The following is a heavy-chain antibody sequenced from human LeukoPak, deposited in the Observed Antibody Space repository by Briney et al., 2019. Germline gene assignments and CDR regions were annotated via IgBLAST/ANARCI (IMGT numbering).Heavy chain of an antibody. CDR3: AELGITMIGGV. Sequence: GGSLRLSCAASGFTFSSYEMNWVRQAPGKGLEWVSYISSSGSTIYYADSVKGRFTISRDNAKTSLYVQMKSLRAEDTAVYYCAELGITMIGGVWGKGTTVTISS. D-gene: IGHD3-10*02. V-gene: IGHV3-48*03. CDR1: GFTFSSYE. J-gene: IGHJ6*04. CDR2: ISSSGSTI.